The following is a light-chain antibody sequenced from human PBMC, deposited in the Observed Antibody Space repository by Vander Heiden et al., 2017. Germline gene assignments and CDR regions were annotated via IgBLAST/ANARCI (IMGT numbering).Light chain of an antibody. CDR2: AAL. J-gene: IGKJ1*01. V-gene: IGKV1-17*01. CDR1: QAIRND. Sequence: DIQMTQSPSSLSASVGARVTITCRASQAIRNDFGWYQQQPVIAPKRLIYAALSVQGGVPSRLSRSGSGTQFTLTMTSHQLADSTTYYCRLHNTYPRAFGQWTKVELK. CDR3: RLHNTYPRA.